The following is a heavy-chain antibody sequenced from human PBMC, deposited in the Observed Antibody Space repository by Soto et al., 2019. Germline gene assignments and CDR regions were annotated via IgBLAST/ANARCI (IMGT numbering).Heavy chain of an antibody. D-gene: IGHD6-13*01. V-gene: IGHV3-30*18. CDR3: AKDLRVLAAGIDY. Sequence: LRLSCAASGFTFSSYGMHWVRQAPGKGLEWVAVISYDGSNKYYADSVKGRFTISRDNSKNTLYLQMNSLRAEDTAVYYCAKDLRVLAAGIDYWGQGTLVTVSS. J-gene: IGHJ4*02. CDR1: GFTFSSYG. CDR2: ISYDGSNK.